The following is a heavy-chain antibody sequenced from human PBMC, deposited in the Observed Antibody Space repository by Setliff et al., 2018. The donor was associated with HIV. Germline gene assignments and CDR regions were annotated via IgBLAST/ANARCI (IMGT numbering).Heavy chain of an antibody. D-gene: IGHD3-22*01. CDR3: ARVYYYDSSGYSEPYYMDV. J-gene: IGHJ6*03. Sequence: PSETLSLTCTVSGGSISSHYWSWIRQPPGKGLEWIGYIYYSGSTNYNPSLKSRVTISVDTSKKQFSLKLSSVTAADTAVYYCARVYYYDSSGYSEPYYMDVWGKGTTVTAP. V-gene: IGHV4-59*11. CDR1: GGSISSHY. CDR2: IYYSGST.